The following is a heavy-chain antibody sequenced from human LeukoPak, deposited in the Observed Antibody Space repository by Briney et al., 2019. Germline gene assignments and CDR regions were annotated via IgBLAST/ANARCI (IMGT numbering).Heavy chain of an antibody. D-gene: IGHD3-3*01. CDR2: INPSGGST. J-gene: IGHJ4*02. CDR3: ARDPSSGDFWSGYYSHFDY. Sequence: GASVKVSCKASGYTFTSYYMHWVRQAPGQGLEWMGIINPSGGSTSYAQKFQGRVTMTTDTSTSTAYMELRSLRSDDTAVYYCARDPSSGDFWSGYYSHFDYWGQGTLVTVSS. CDR1: GYTFTSYY. V-gene: IGHV1-46*01.